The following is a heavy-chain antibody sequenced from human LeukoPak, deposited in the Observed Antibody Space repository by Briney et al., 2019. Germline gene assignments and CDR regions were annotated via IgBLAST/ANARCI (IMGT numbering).Heavy chain of an antibody. D-gene: IGHD3-10*01. CDR2: VSFDGTIK. V-gene: IGHV3-30*04. CDR1: GFTFSSYS. Sequence: GSLRLSCTASGFTFSSYSMHWVRPAPGKGLEWVAIVSFDGTIKYYADSVKGRFTISRDNSKNTLYLQMNSLRAEDTAVYYCARVVETYYYGSGSLWGQGTLVTVSS. J-gene: IGHJ4*02. CDR3: ARVVETYYYGSGSL.